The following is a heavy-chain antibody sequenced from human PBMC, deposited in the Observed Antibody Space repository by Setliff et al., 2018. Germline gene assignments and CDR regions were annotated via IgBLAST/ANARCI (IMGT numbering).Heavy chain of an antibody. J-gene: IGHJ3*01. CDR1: GGSINEANYY. Sequence: SETLSLTCTVSGGSINEANYYWSWIRQPAGKGLEWIGHIYTRGSTNYNPSLRSRVSISVDTSKNHFSLRLSSVAATDTAVYFCARQPSSGAYYNPRPYYFDSWGQGTMVTVS. CDR3: ARQPSSGAYYNPRPYYFDS. D-gene: IGHD3-10*01. CDR2: IYTRGST. V-gene: IGHV4-61*09.